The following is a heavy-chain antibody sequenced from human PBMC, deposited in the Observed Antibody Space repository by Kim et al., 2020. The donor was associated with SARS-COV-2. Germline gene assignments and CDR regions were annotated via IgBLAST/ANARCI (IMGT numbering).Heavy chain of an antibody. J-gene: IGHJ4*02. D-gene: IGHD6-13*01. V-gene: IGHV4-34*01. CDR3: ARGGRRVAAADEFDY. CDR2: INHSGST. Sequence: SETLSLTCAVYGGSFSGYYWSWIRQPPRKGLEWIGEINHSGSTNYNPSLKSRVTISVDTSKNQFSLKLSSVTAADTAVYYCARGGRRVAAADEFDYWGQGTLVTVSS. CDR1: GGSFSGYY.